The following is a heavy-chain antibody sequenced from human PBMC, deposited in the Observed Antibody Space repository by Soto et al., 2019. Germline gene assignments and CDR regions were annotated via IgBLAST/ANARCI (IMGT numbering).Heavy chain of an antibody. J-gene: IGHJ4*02. D-gene: IGHD3-22*01. CDR2: IYYSGST. CDR1: GGSISSSSYY. CDR3: ARQCPDYYDSSGYYYFYYFDY. V-gene: IGHV4-39*01. Sequence: SETLSLTCTVSGGSISSSSYYWGWIRQPPGKGLEWIGSIYYSGSTYYNPSLKSRVTISVDTSKNQFSLKLSSVTAADTAVYYCARQCPDYYDSSGYYYFYYFDYWGQGTLVTVSS.